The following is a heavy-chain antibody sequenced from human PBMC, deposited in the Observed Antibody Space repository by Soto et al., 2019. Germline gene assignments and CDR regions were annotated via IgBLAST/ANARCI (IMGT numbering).Heavy chain of an antibody. D-gene: IGHD5-12*01. CDR2: INHSGST. CDR1: GGSFSGYY. V-gene: IGHV4-34*01. Sequence: QVQLQQWGAGLLKPSETLSLTCAVYGGSFSGYYWSWIRQPPGKGLEWIGEINHSGSTNYNPSLKRRVTISVDTSKNQFSLTLSSVTAADTAVYYCARGGNSGYVWWGQGTLVTVSS. J-gene: IGHJ4*02. CDR3: ARGGNSGYVW.